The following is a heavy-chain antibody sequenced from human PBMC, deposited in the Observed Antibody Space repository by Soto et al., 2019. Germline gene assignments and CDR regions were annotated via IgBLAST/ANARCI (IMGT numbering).Heavy chain of an antibody. CDR2: LYYGRSA. Sequence: QVQLQESGPGLVKPSETLSLTCAVSGDSISSYYCMWILQPPGKGLESIGYLYYGRSANYNPSLKSRVTLSVDTSTNQCALTLSSMTAADTAVYYCALRSMAVVPEYWGQGTLVTVSS. V-gene: IGHV4-59*01. J-gene: IGHJ4*02. CDR3: ALRSMAVVPEY. CDR1: GDSISSYY. D-gene: IGHD3-22*01.